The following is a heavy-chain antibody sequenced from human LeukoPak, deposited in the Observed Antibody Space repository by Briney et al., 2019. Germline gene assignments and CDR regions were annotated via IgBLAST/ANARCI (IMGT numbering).Heavy chain of an antibody. CDR2: INPSGGST. CDR1: GYTFTSYY. Sequence: ASVKVSCKASGYTFTSYYMHWVRQAPGQGLEWMGIINPSGGSTSYAQKFQGRVTMTRDTPTSTVYMELSSLRSEDTAVYYCARDRRITMIVVVIENYAFDIWGQGTMVTVSS. D-gene: IGHD3-22*01. CDR3: ARDRRITMIVVVIENYAFDI. V-gene: IGHV1-46*01. J-gene: IGHJ3*02.